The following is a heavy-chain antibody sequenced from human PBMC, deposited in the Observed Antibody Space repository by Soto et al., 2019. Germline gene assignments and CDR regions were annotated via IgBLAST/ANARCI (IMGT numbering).Heavy chain of an antibody. J-gene: IGHJ5*02. CDR2: IKEDGTEQ. D-gene: IGHD4-4*01. CDR1: GFSFSGYW. V-gene: IGHV3-7*03. Sequence: GGSLRLSCAASGFSFSGYWMSWVRQAPGEGPEWVANIKEDGTEQHYVDSVKGRFTILRDNSENSLFLQMNNLRAEDSAIYYCAITTSTVSYWFDPWGPGTQVTVSS. CDR3: AITTSTVSYWFDP.